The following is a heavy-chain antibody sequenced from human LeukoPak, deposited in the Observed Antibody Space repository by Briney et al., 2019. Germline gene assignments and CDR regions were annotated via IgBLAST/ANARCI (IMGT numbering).Heavy chain of an antibody. Sequence: GGSLRLSCAASGFTFSSYSLNWVRQAPGKGLEWVSFISSSSITIYYADSVKGRFAISRDNAEKSLYLQMSSLRAEDTAVYYCARDRGGSYSAIDYWGQGTLVTVSS. CDR2: ISSSSITI. J-gene: IGHJ4*02. D-gene: IGHD2-15*01. V-gene: IGHV3-48*04. CDR3: ARDRGGSYSAIDY. CDR1: GFTFSSYS.